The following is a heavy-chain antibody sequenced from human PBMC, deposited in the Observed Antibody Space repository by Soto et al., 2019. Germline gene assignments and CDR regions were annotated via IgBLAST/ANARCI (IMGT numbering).Heavy chain of an antibody. V-gene: IGHV4-59*01. CDR1: GGSISSYY. Sequence: SETLSLTCTVSGGSISSYYWSWLRQPPGKGLEWIGYIYYSGSTNYNPSLKSRVTISVDTSKNQFSLRLSSVTAADTAVYYCARAAYSSSWEDFPSYYYSDLDIWDPETMVTVSS. D-gene: IGHD6-13*01. CDR3: ARAAYSSSWEDFPSYYYSDLDI. CDR2: IYYSGST. J-gene: IGHJ6*02.